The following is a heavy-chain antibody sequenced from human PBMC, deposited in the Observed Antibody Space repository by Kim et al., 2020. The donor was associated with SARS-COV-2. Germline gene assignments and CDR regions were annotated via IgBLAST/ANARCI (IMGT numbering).Heavy chain of an antibody. D-gene: IGHD1-26*01. V-gene: IGHV3-30*04. J-gene: IGHJ6*02. CDR3: ARDPPIGWYYYGMDV. CDR1: GFTFSSYA. Sequence: GGSLRLSCAASGFTFSSYAMHWVRQAPGKGLEWVAVISYDGSNKYYADSVKGRFTISRDNSKNTLYLQMNSLRAEDTAVYYCARDPPIGWYYYGMDVWGQAPALTVS. CDR2: ISYDGSNK.